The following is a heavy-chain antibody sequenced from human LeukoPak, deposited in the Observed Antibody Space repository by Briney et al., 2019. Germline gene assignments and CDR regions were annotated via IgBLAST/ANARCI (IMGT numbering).Heavy chain of an antibody. CDR1: GGSISSHY. D-gene: IGHD2-2*01. V-gene: IGHV4-59*11. CDR3: ARRVPARNYYYYYMDV. CDR2: IYYSGST. Sequence: SETLSLTCTVSGGSISSHYWSWIRQPPGNGLEWNGYIYYSGSTNYNPSLKSRVTISVDTSKNQFSLKLSSVTAADTAVYYCARRVPARNYYYYYMDVWGKGTTVTVSS. J-gene: IGHJ6*03.